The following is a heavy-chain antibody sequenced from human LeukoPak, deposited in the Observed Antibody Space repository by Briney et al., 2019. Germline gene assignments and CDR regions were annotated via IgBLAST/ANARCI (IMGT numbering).Heavy chain of an antibody. CDR3: ARDRRGDDYYYYYMDV. CDR2: IIPILGIA. V-gene: IGHV1-69*04. D-gene: IGHD2-21*02. CDR1: GGTFSSYA. Sequence: SVKVSCKASGGTFSSYAISRVRQAPGQGLEWMGRIIPILGIANYAQKFQGRVTITADKSTSTAYMELSSLRSEDTAVYYCARDRRGDDYYYYYMDVWGKGTTVTVSS. J-gene: IGHJ6*03.